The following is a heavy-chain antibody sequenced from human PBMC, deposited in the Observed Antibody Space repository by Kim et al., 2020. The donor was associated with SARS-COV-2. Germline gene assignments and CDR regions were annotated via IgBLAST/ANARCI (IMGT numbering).Heavy chain of an antibody. CDR1: GYTFTSYG. D-gene: IGHD3-22*01. J-gene: IGHJ5*02. CDR2: ISAYNGNT. Sequence: ASVKVSCKASGYTFTSYGISWVRQAPGQGLEWMGWISAYNGNTNYAQKLQGRVTMTTDTSTSTAYMELRSLRSDDTAVYYCARGSRDYYDSSGYRLFDPWGQGTLVTVSS. V-gene: IGHV1-18*01. CDR3: ARGSRDYYDSSGYRLFDP.